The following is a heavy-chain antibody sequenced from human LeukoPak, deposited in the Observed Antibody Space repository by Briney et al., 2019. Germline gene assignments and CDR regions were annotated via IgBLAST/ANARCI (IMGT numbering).Heavy chain of an antibody. V-gene: IGHV3-21*04. D-gene: IGHD3-22*01. J-gene: IGHJ3*02. CDR3: AKELSDNSGYYHDAFDI. CDR1: GFTFSSYS. CDR2: ISSSSSYI. Sequence: PGGSLRLSCAASGFTFSSYSMNWVRQAPGKGLEGVSSISSSSSYIYYADSVKGRFNISRDNAKNSLYLQMNSLRAEDTAVYYCAKELSDNSGYYHDAFDIWGQGTMVTVSS.